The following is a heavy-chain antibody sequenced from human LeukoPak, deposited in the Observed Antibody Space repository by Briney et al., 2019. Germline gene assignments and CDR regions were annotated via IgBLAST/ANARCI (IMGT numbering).Heavy chain of an antibody. J-gene: IGHJ4*02. Sequence: PSVTLSLTCAVYGGSFSGYYWSWIRQPPGKGLEWIGEINHSGSTNYNPSLKSRVTISVDTSKNQISLKLSSVTAADTAVYYCARGGLGWLSLGYWGQGTLVTVSS. CDR3: ARGGLGWLSLGY. CDR2: INHSGST. V-gene: IGHV4-34*01. CDR1: GGSFSGYY. D-gene: IGHD3-16*01.